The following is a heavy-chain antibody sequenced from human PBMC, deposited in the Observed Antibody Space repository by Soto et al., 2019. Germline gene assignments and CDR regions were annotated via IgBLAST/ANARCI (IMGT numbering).Heavy chain of an antibody. CDR2: ISFDGSTK. CDR1: GFRDGFPFSDYD. Sequence: GGSLRLSCAASGFRDGFPFSDYDMHWVRPAPGKGLEWVALISFDGSTKNYVDSGEGRFTISRDNSRDTLFLQIDSLIPEDTAVYYCAKNSFSGSKRILDSWGQGTLVTVSS. J-gene: IGHJ4*02. D-gene: IGHD1-26*01. CDR3: AKNSFSGSKRILDS. V-gene: IGHV3-30*18.